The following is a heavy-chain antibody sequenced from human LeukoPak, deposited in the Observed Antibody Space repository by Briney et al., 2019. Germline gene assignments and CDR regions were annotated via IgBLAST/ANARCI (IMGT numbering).Heavy chain of an antibody. V-gene: IGHV4-59*04. CDR3: ARHNPYYYYMDV. CDR2: IYYSGST. J-gene: IGHJ6*03. Sequence: SETLSLTRTVSGGSISSYYWSWIRQPPGKGLEWIGYIYYSGSTYYNPSLKSRVTISVDTSKNQFSLKLSSVTAADTAVYYCARHNPYYYYMDVWGKGTTVTISS. CDR1: GGSISSYY.